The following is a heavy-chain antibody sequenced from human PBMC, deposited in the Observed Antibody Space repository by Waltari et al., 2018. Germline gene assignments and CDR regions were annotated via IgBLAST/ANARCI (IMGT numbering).Heavy chain of an antibody. J-gene: IGHJ6*03. CDR1: GYTFTDYY. Sequence: EVQLVQSGAEVKKPGATVKISCKVSGYTFTDYYMHWVQQAPGKGLEWMGLVDPEDGETIYAEKFQGRVTITADTSTDTAYMELSSLRSEDTAVYYCATNRGCSSTSCYRSRLYYYMDVWGKGTTVTISS. CDR3: ATNRGCSSTSCYRSRLYYYMDV. D-gene: IGHD2-2*01. CDR2: VDPEDGET. V-gene: IGHV1-69-2*01.